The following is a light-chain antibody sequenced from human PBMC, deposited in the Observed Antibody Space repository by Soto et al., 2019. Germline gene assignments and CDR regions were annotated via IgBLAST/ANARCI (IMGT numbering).Light chain of an antibody. J-gene: IGKJ4*01. CDR1: QGISNY. Sequence: DIQMTQSQSSLSASVGERVTITCRPSQGISNYLAWYQQKPGKVPKLLSYAASPLQSGVQSRFSGSGSGTDFTLTISSLQPEDVATYYCQKYNSAPLTFGGGTKVEIK. V-gene: IGKV1-27*01. CDR2: AAS. CDR3: QKYNSAPLT.